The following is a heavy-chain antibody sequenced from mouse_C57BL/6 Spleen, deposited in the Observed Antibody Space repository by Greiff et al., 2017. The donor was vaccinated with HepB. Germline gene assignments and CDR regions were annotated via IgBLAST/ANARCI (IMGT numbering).Heavy chain of an antibody. CDR1: GFTFSSYA. CDR3: AREGGTRYWYFDV. V-gene: IGHV5-4*01. Sequence: EVKLVESGGGLVKPGGSLKLSCAASGFTFSSYAMSWVRQTPEKRLEWVATISDGGSYTYYPDNVKGRFTISRDNAKNNLYLQMSHLKSEDTAMYYCAREGGTRYWYFDVWGTGTTVTVSS. D-gene: IGHD4-1*01. CDR2: ISDGGSYT. J-gene: IGHJ1*03.